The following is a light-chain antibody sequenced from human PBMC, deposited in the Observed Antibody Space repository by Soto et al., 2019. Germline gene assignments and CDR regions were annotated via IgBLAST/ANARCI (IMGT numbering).Light chain of an antibody. Sequence: AIRMTQSPSSFSASTGDRVTITCRASQGISSYLAWYQQKPEKAPNLLIYAASTLQSGVPSRFSGSGSGAEFNLTISCLQSEDVATYYCQQYYSYPYTFGQGTKLEI. CDR1: QGISSY. J-gene: IGKJ2*01. V-gene: IGKV1-8*01. CDR3: QQYYSYPYT. CDR2: AAS.